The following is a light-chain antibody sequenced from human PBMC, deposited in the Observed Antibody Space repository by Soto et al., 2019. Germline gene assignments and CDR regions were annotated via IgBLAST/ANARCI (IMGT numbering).Light chain of an antibody. CDR1: SSDVGAYTY. V-gene: IGLV2-14*01. Sequence: QSALTQPASVSRSPGQTIPISHTGTSSDVGAYTYVARHQQHPGKAPKTMIFEVSDRPSGISNRLSGSKSGNTASLTISGRQAEDEADYYCSSYTTSNTLVFGGGTKLTVL. CDR3: SSYTTSNTLV. CDR2: EVS. J-gene: IGLJ2*01.